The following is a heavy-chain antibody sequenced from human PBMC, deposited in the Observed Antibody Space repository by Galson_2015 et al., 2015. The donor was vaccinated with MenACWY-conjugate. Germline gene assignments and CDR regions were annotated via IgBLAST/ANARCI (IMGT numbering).Heavy chain of an antibody. D-gene: IGHD1-26*01. Sequence: QSGAEVKQPGESLKISCTGSGYYFASYWIAWVRQIPGKGLEWMGLISPGDSNTRYSPSFQGQVTISADKSISTASLQWSSLKASGTAVYYCARHPPGGRGMDVCGQGTTVAVSS. J-gene: IGHJ6*02. CDR1: GYYFASYW. CDR3: ARHPPGGRGMDV. V-gene: IGHV5-51*01. CDR2: ISPGDSNT.